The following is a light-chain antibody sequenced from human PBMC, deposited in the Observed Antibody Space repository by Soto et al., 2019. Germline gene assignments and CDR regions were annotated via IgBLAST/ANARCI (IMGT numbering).Light chain of an antibody. V-gene: IGKV3-20*01. CDR2: GAS. Sequence: VMTQAPATLSVSPGERATLSCRASQSLTTNYLAWYQQKPGQAPRLLIFGASTRAIAIPARFSGSGSGTDFTLTISRLEPEDFAVYYCQQYGSSLGITFGQGTRLEIK. CDR3: QQYGSSLGIT. J-gene: IGKJ5*01. CDR1: QSLTTNY.